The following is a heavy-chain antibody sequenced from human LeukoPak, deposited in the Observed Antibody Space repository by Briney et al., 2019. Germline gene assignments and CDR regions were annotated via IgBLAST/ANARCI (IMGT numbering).Heavy chain of an antibody. CDR3: ARDLAPTIFGVVSLFDP. J-gene: IGHJ5*02. V-gene: IGHV4-34*01. D-gene: IGHD3-3*01. Sequence: SETLSLTCAVYGGSFSGYYWSWIRQPPGKGLEWIGEINHSGSTNYNPSLKSRVTMSVDTSKNQFSLKLSSVTAADTAVYYCARDLAPTIFGVVSLFDPWGQGTLVTVSS. CDR2: INHSGST. CDR1: GGSFSGYY.